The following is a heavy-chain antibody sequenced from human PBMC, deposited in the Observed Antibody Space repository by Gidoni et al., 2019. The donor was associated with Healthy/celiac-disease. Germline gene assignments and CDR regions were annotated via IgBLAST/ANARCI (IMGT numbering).Heavy chain of an antibody. Sequence: QVQLQESGPGLVKPSQTLSLTCTVSGGSISSGGYYWSWIRQHPGKGLEWIGYIYYSGSTYYNPSLKSRVTISVDTSKNQCSLKLSSVTAADTAVYYCARTSRSTYDFWSGPHSGYFDYWGQGTLVTVSS. D-gene: IGHD3-3*01. V-gene: IGHV4-31*03. J-gene: IGHJ4*02. CDR1: GGSISSGGYY. CDR3: ARTSRSTYDFWSGPHSGYFDY. CDR2: IYYSGST.